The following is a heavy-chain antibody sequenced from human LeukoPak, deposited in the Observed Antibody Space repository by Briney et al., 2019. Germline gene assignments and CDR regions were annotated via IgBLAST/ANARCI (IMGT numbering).Heavy chain of an antibody. J-gene: IGHJ5*02. Sequence: SGGSLRLSCAASGFTFSNYAMSWVRQAPGKGLEWVSGISGSGGDTYYADSVKGRFTISRDNSKNTLYLQMNSLRAEDTAVYYCARDPLMTTLSATGWFDPWGQGTLATVSS. CDR3: ARDPLMTTLSATGWFDP. CDR1: GFTFSNYA. CDR2: ISGSGGDT. V-gene: IGHV3-23*01. D-gene: IGHD4-11*01.